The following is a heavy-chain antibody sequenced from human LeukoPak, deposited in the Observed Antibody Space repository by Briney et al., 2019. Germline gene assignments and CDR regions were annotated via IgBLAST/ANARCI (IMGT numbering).Heavy chain of an antibody. CDR1: GYTFTSYY. D-gene: IGHD5-18*01. J-gene: IGHJ6*02. V-gene: IGHV1-46*01. CDR3: ARDRGYSYGYRYYYYGMDV. CDR2: INPSGGST. Sequence: GASVKVSCKASGYTFTSYYMHWVRQAPGQGLEWMGIINPSGGSTSYAQKFQGRVTMTRDTSTSTVYMELSSLRSEDTAVYYCARDRGYSYGYRYYYYGMDVWGQGTTVTVSS.